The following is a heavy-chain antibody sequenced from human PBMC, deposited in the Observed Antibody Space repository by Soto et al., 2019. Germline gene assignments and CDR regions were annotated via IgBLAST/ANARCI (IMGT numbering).Heavy chain of an antibody. CDR1: GFTFSTYS. V-gene: IGHV3-21*01. CDR3: ARELVQGATLYRGLDP. CDR2: IGTRSDI. J-gene: IGHJ5*02. Sequence: GESLRLSCVASGFTFSTYSMNWVRQAPGKGLEWVSTIGTRSDIYYAESVKGRFTISRDNAKNSLSLQMNSLRVEDTAVYYCARELVQGATLYRGLDPWGQGTLVTVSS. D-gene: IGHD2-8*02.